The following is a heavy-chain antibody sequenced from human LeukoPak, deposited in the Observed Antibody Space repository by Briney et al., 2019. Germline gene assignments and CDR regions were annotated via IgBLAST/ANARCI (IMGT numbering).Heavy chain of an antibody. J-gene: IGHJ6*02. V-gene: IGHV1-46*01. CDR1: GGTFSSYA. CDR3: ARDPFGSEWLFVGMDV. D-gene: IGHD3-3*01. CDR2: INPSGGST. Sequence: ASVKVSCKASGGTFSSYAISWVRQAPGQGLEWMGIINPSGGSTSYAQKFQGRVTMTRDTSTSTVYMELSSLRSEDTAVYYCARDPFGSEWLFVGMDVWGQGTTVTVSS.